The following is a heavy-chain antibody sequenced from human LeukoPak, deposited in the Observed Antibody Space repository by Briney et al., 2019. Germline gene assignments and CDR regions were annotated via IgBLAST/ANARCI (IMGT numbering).Heavy chain of an antibody. CDR1: GYTFTDYY. Sequence: ASVKVSCKASGYTFTDYYIHWVRQAPGQGLEWMGLIHPNSGDTYYAQKFRGRVTMTRDTSITTAYVELDRLTSGDTAVYYCARDYSGSYTHWAQGTLVTISS. D-gene: IGHD1-26*01. CDR2: IHPNSGDT. J-gene: IGHJ4*02. CDR3: ARDYSGSYTH. V-gene: IGHV1-2*06.